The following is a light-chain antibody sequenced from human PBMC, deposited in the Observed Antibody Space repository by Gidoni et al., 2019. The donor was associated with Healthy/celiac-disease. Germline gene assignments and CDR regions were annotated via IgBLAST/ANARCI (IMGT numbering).Light chain of an antibody. Sequence: IVLTQSPGTLSLSPGDRATLSCRASQSVSSSYLAWYQQKPGQAPRLLIHCASSRATGIPDRFSGSGSGTDYTLTISRLEPKYLSVYYCQQYGSSPRTFGQGTKVEIK. CDR1: QSVSSSY. CDR3: QQYGSSPRT. J-gene: IGKJ1*01. CDR2: CAS. V-gene: IGKV3-20*01.